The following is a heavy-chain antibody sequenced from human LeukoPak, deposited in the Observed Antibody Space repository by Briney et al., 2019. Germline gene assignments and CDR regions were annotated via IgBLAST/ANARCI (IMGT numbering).Heavy chain of an antibody. CDR1: GASISNYY. V-gene: IGHV4-59*03. Sequence: SETLSLTCTVSGASISNYYWSWIRQPPGKGLEWIGYIYYSGSTNYNPSLNSRVTILVDKSKSQLSLKLSSVTAADTAVYYCAVQYSSSASFDYWGQGTLVTVSS. J-gene: IGHJ4*02. CDR2: IYYSGST. D-gene: IGHD6-6*01. CDR3: AVQYSSSASFDY.